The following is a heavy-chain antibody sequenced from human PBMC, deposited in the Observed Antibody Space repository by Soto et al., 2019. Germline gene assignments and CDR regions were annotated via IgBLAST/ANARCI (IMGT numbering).Heavy chain of an antibody. CDR3: ARPGGKDYSGAGSYYDALYY. CDR1: GGTFSSYA. Sequence: QVQLVQSGAEVKKPGSSVKVSCKASGGTFSSYAISWVRQAPGQGLEWMGGIIPIFGTANYAQKFQGRVPITADEATITASMGLSSLISEDKSVYYCARPGGKDYSGAGSYYDALYYWGQVTLDTVSS. J-gene: IGHJ4*02. D-gene: IGHD3-10*01. CDR2: IIPIFGTA. V-gene: IGHV1-69*01.